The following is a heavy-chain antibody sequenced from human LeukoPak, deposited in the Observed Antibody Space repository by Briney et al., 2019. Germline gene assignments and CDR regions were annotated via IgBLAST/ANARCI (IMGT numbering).Heavy chain of an antibody. CDR3: AKVRRYYDSSGYYY. CDR2: INHSGST. CDR1: GGSFSGYY. J-gene: IGHJ4*02. Sequence: SETLSLTCAVYGGSFSGYYWSWIRQPPGKGLEWIGEINHSGSTNYNPFLKSRVTISVDTSKNQFSLKLSSVTAADTAVYYCAKVRRYYDSSGYYYWGQGTLVTVSS. V-gene: IGHV4-34*01. D-gene: IGHD3-22*01.